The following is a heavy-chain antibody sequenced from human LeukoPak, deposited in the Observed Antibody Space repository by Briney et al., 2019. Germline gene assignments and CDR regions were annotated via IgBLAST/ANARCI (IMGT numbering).Heavy chain of an antibody. CDR1: GFTFSSYA. CDR2: ISGSGGST. V-gene: IGHV3-23*01. CDR3: AKSGAPLEGYDFWSGYDY. D-gene: IGHD3-3*01. J-gene: IGHJ4*02. Sequence: GGSLRLSCAASGFTFSSYAMSWVRQAPGKGPEWVSAISGSGGSTYYADSVKGRFTVSRDTPKNTLYLQMNSLRAEDAAVYYCAKSGAPLEGYDFWSGYDYWGQGTLVTVSS.